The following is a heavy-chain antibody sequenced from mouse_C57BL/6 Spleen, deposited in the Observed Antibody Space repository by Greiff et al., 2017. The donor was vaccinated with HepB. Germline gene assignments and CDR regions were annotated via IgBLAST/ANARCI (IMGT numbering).Heavy chain of an antibody. CDR1: GYTFTSYD. D-gene: IGHD2-3*01. V-gene: IGHV1-85*01. Sequence: QVQLQQSGPELVKPGASVKLSCKASGYTFTSYDINWVKQRPGQGLEWIGWIYPRDGSTKYNEKFKGKATLTVDPSSSTAYMELHSLTSEDSAVYFCARSGWLPTHYYAMDYWGQGTSVTVSS. J-gene: IGHJ4*01. CDR2: IYPRDGST. CDR3: ARSGWLPTHYYAMDY.